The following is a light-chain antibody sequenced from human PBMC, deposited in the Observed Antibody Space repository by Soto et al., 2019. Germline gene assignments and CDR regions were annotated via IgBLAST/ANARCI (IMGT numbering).Light chain of an antibody. Sequence: EIVLTQSPGTLSLSPGERATLSCRSSQSVSGRYLAWYQQKPGQAPRLLIYGASSRATGTPDRFSGGGSGTDFTLTINRLEPGDFAVYFCQQYGGFPITFGQGTRLEIK. CDR3: QQYGGFPIT. CDR2: GAS. J-gene: IGKJ5*01. CDR1: QSVSGRY. V-gene: IGKV3-20*01.